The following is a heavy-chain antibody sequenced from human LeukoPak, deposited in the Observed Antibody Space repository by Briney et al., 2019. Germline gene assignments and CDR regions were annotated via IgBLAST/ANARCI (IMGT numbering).Heavy chain of an antibody. CDR2: ISWNSGSI. V-gene: IGHV3-9*01. D-gene: IGHD6-13*01. CDR1: GFTLDDHA. Sequence: GGSLRLSCAASGFTLDDHAMHWVRQAPGKGLEWVSGISWNSGSIGYADSVKGRFTISRDNAKNSLYLQMNSLRPEDTALYYCAKGMSLYSIIDYWGQGTLVTVSS. J-gene: IGHJ4*02. CDR3: AKGMSLYSIIDY.